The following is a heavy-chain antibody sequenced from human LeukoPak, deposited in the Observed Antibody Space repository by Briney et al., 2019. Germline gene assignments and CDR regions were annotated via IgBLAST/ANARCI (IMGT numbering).Heavy chain of an antibody. J-gene: IGHJ5*02. Sequence: ASVKVSCKASGYTFTSYDINWLRQATGQGLEWMGWMNPNSGNTGYAQKFQGRVTITRDTSISTAYMELSSLRSEDTAVYYCARGSGSYYVRWFYPWGQGTLVTVSS. V-gene: IGHV1-8*03. CDR3: ARGSGSYYVRWFYP. CDR1: GYTFTSYD. CDR2: MNPNSGNT. D-gene: IGHD1-26*01.